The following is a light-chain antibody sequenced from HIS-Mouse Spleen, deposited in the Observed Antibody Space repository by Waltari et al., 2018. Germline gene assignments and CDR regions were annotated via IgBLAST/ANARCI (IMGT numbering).Light chain of an antibody. V-gene: IGLV2-23*01. Sequence: QSALTQPASVSGSPVQSTTISCTGTSSDVGSYNLVPWYQQHPGKAPKLMIYEGSKRPSGVSNRFSGSKSGNTASLTISGLQAEDEADYYCCSYAGSSTSVVFGGGTKLTVL. CDR2: EGS. CDR3: CSYAGSSTSVV. J-gene: IGLJ2*01. CDR1: SSDVGSYNL.